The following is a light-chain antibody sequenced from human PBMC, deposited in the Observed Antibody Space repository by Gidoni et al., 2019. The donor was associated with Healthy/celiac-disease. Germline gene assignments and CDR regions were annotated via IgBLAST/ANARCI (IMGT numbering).Light chain of an antibody. CDR2: EVS. CDR3: SSYTSSSTLV. J-gene: IGLJ1*01. CDR1: SSDVGGYNY. Sequence: QSALTQPASVAGSPGQSITISCTGTSSDVGGYNYVSWYQQHPGQAPKLIMYEVSNRPTGVSNRFSGSNSGNTASLTISRLQAEDEADYYCSSYTSSSTLVFGTGTKVTVL. V-gene: IGLV2-14*01.